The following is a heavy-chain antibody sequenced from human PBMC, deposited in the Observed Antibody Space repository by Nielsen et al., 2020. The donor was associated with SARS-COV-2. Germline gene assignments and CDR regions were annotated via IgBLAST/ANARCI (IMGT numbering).Heavy chain of an antibody. CDR1: GFTFSSYE. CDR3: AKVSPYYDILASYYDPQPFGY. V-gene: IGHV3-48*03. CDR2: ISSSGSTI. D-gene: IGHD3-9*01. Sequence: GGSLRLSCAASGFTFSSYEMNWVRQAPGKGLEWVAYISSSGSTIYYADSVKGRFTISRDNAKNSLYLQMNSLRAEDTAVYYCAKVSPYYDILASYYDPQPFGYWGQGTLVTVSS. J-gene: IGHJ4*02.